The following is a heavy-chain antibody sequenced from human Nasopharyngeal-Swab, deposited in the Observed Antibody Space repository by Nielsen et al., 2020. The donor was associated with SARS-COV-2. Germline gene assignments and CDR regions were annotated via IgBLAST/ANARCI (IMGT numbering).Heavy chain of an antibody. D-gene: IGHD5-18*01. CDR1: GGSISSGGYY. Sequence: SETLSLTCTVSGGSISSGGYYWSWIRQHPGKGLEWIGYIYYSGSTYYNPSLKSRVTISVDTSKNQFSLKLSSVTAADTAVYYCARDTAMVHDAFDIWGQGTMVTVSS. V-gene: IGHV4-31*03. CDR2: IYYSGST. CDR3: ARDTAMVHDAFDI. J-gene: IGHJ3*02.